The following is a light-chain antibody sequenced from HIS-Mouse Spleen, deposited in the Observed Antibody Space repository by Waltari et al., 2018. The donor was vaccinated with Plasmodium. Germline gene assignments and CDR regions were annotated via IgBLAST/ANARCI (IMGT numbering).Light chain of an antibody. CDR1: QSISSY. CDR2: AAS. CDR3: QQSYSTPQLT. Sequence: DIQMTQSPSSLSASVGDRVTITCRASQSISSYLNWYPQKPGKAPKLLIYAASSLQSGVPSRFSGSGSGTDFTLSISSLQPEDFATYYCQQSYSTPQLTFGGGTKVEIK. J-gene: IGKJ4*01. V-gene: IGKV1-39*01.